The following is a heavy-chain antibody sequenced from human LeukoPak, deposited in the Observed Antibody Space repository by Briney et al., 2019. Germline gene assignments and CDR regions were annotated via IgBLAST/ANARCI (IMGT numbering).Heavy chain of an antibody. CDR2: MNPNSGNT. V-gene: IGHV1-8*01. D-gene: IGHD3-22*01. J-gene: IGHJ4*02. Sequence: ASVKVSCKASGYTFTSYDINWVRQATGQGLEWMGWMNPNSGNTGYAQKFQGRVTMTRNTSISTACMELSSLRSEDTAVYYCARGRRWRDSSGYYKIDYWGQGTLVTVSS. CDR1: GYTFTSYD. CDR3: ARGRRWRDSSGYYKIDY.